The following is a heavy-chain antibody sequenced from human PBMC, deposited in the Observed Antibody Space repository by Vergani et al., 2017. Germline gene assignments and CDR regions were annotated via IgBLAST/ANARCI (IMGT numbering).Heavy chain of an antibody. CDR2: ISARYPST. Sequence: VQLVESGGGVIQPGGSVRLSCAASGFTFSACPMTWVRQAPGKGLEWVSAISARYPSTYYADSVKGRFTISRDNSKNMLYLQMNSLRAEDTAVYYCARLSYDTTPYWQGGYDCWGQGTLVSVSS. D-gene: IGHD3-22*01. CDR1: GFTFSACP. CDR3: ARLSYDTTPYWQGGYDC. J-gene: IGHJ4*02. V-gene: IGHV3-23*04.